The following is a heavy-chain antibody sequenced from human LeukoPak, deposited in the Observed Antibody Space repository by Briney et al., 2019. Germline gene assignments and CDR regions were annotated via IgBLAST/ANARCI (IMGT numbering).Heavy chain of an antibody. CDR1: GFTFSSYA. J-gene: IGHJ4*02. Sequence: GGSLRLSCAASGFTFSSYAMHWVRQAPGKGLEWVAVISYDGSNKYYADSVKGRFTISRDNSKNTLYLQMNSLRAEDTAVYYCAREAKEGFDYWGQGTLVTVSS. CDR2: ISYDGSNK. CDR3: AREAKEGFDY. V-gene: IGHV3-30-3*01.